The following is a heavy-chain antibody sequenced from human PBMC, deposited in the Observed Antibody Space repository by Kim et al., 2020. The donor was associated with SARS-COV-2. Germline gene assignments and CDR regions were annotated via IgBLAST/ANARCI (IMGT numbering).Heavy chain of an antibody. CDR3: ARYQVANLWYFDL. J-gene: IGHJ2*01. V-gene: IGHV4-59*01. D-gene: IGHD2-15*01. Sequence: DNPSLKSRVTISVDTSKNQFSLRLSSVTAADTALYYCARYQVANLWYFDLWGRGTLVTVSS.